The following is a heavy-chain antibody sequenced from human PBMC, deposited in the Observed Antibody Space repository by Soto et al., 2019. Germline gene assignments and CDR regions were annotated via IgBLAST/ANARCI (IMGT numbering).Heavy chain of an antibody. Sequence: PSETLSLTCTVSGGSISSGGYYWSWIRQHPGKGLEWIGYIYYSGSTYYNPSLKSRVTISVDTSKNQFSLKLSSVTAADTAVYYCAREELLYSSSSRKNYYYYGMDVWGQGTTVTVSS. CDR2: IYYSGST. J-gene: IGHJ6*02. D-gene: IGHD6-6*01. CDR1: GGSISSGGYY. CDR3: AREELLYSSSSRKNYYYYGMDV. V-gene: IGHV4-31*03.